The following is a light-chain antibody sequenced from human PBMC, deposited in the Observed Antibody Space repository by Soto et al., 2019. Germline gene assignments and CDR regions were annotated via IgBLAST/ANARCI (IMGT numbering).Light chain of an antibody. CDR2: DAT. CDR3: QERSHWPSLT. CDR1: QSISKY. V-gene: IGKV3-11*01. J-gene: IGKJ4*01. Sequence: VLTQSPATLSLSPWEGASLSCRASQSISKYLAWYQQKPGQAPRLLIYDATNRATGIPARFSGSGYGTDFTLTISSLEPEDFGVYFCQERSHWPSLTFGGGTKVDIK.